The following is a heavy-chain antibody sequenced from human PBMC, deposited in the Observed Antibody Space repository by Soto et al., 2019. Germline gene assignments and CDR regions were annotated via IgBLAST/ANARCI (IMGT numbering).Heavy chain of an antibody. CDR2: IYYSGST. V-gene: IGHV4-30-4*01. J-gene: IGHJ4*02. D-gene: IGHD2-15*01. Sequence: QVQLQESGPGLVKPSQTLSLTCTVSGGSISSGDYYWSWIRQPPGKGLEWIGYIYYSGSTYYNPSLKSRVTISVDTSKNQFSLKLSSVTAADTALYYCARDHIVSGSGGMGWGQGTLVTVSS. CDR1: GGSISSGDYY. CDR3: ARDHIVSGSGGMG.